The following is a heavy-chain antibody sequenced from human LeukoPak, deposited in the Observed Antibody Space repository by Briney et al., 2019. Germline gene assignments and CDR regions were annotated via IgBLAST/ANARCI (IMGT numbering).Heavy chain of an antibody. V-gene: IGHV3-66*01. Sequence: GGSLRLSCVASGFTVSSNYMNWVRQAPGKGLEWVSIIYNAGTTFYTNSVKGRFTISRDNSKNTLYLQMNSLRAEDTAVYYCAKDSLFRGADAFDIWGQGTMVTVSS. CDR3: AKDSLFRGADAFDI. J-gene: IGHJ3*02. CDR2: IYNAGTT. CDR1: GFTVSSNY. D-gene: IGHD3-10*01.